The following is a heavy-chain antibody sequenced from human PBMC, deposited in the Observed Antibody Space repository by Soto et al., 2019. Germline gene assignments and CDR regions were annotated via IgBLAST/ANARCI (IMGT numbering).Heavy chain of an antibody. CDR2: ISSSSSYI. J-gene: IGHJ6*02. D-gene: IGHD3-3*01. CDR3: ARDLAPGYYDFWSDYYYGMDV. V-gene: IGHV3-21*01. Sequence: PGGSLRLSCAASGFTFSSYSMNWVRQAPGKGLEWVSSISSSSSYIYYADSVKGRFTISRDNAKNSLYLQMNSLRAEDTAVYYCARDLAPGYYDFWSDYYYGMDVWGQRTTVTVSS. CDR1: GFTFSSYS.